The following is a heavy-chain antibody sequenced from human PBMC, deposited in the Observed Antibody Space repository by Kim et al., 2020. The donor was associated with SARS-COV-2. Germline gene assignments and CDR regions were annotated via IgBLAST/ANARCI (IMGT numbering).Heavy chain of an antibody. CDR2: GST. D-gene: IGHD3-10*01. V-gene: IGHV4-59*09. J-gene: IGHJ5*02. Sequence: GSTNYNPSLKSRVTISVDTSKNQFSLKLSSVTAADTAVYYCARGPGWFDPWGQGTLVTVSS. CDR3: ARGPGWFDP.